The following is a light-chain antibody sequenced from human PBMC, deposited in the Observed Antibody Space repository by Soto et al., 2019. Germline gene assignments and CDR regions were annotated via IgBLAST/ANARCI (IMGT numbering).Light chain of an antibody. Sequence: TQSPSTLSASVGDRVTITCRASQTITTWLAWYQQKPGKAPKLLIYGASSLQSGVPSRFSGSGSGTDFTLTISSLQPEDFATYYCQQSYSSPPAFGQGTRLEIK. CDR1: QTITTW. J-gene: IGKJ5*01. V-gene: IGKV1-39*01. CDR3: QQSYSSPPA. CDR2: GAS.